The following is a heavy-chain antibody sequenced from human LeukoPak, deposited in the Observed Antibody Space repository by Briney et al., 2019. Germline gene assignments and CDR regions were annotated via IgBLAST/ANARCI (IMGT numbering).Heavy chain of an antibody. J-gene: IGHJ4*02. CDR3: ARGRGLGVVSPYFNY. CDR1: GFSVSNNY. Sequence: GGSLRLSCVVSGFSVSNNYIIWVRQAPGNGLERVSVIYGDGRTSHSASVRGRFTISRDNSKNIVSLQMNNLRAEDTAVYYCARGRGLGVVSPYFNYWGQGTLVTVSS. D-gene: IGHD3-3*01. CDR2: IYGDGRT. V-gene: IGHV3-53*01.